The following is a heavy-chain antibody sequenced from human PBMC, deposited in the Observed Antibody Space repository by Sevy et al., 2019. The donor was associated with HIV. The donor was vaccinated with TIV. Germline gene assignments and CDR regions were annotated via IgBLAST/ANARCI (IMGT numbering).Heavy chain of an antibody. CDR3: ARDRLSVGSSRVGWFDP. CDR2: ISYDGSNK. V-gene: IGHV3-30-3*01. D-gene: IGHD6-13*01. CDR1: GFTFSSYA. Sequence: GGSLRLSCAASGFTFSSYAMHWVRQAPGKGLEWVAVISYDGSNKYYADSVKGRFTISRDNSKNTLYLQMNSLRAEDTAVYYCARDRLSVGSSRVGWFDPCGQGTLVTVSS. J-gene: IGHJ5*02.